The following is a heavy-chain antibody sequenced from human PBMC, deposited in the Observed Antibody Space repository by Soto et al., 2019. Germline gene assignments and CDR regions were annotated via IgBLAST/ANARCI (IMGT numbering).Heavy chain of an antibody. CDR1: GFTFSSYA. J-gene: IGHJ6*02. D-gene: IGHD2-2*01. Sequence: PGGSLRLSCAASGFTFSSYAVTWVRQAPEKGLEWVSTISGGGDRTYFADSVKGRFTISRDNSKNTVYLQMNRLRAEDTAIYYCAKAGCTTTSCFSSYYAMDVWGHGTTVTVSS. CDR3: AKAGCTTTSCFSSYYAMDV. V-gene: IGHV3-23*01. CDR2: ISGGGDRT.